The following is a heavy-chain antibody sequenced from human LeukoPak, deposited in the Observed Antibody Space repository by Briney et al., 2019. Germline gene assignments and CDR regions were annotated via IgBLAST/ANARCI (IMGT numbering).Heavy chain of an antibody. J-gene: IGHJ6*02. CDR3: ARSDILTGYYTYYYYYGMDV. CDR2: IKQDGSEK. D-gene: IGHD3-9*01. Sequence: GGSLRLSCAASGFTFSSYWMSWVRQAPGKGLEWVANIKQDGSEKYYVDSVKGRFTISRDNAKNSLYLQMNSLRAEDAAVYYCARSDILTGYYTYYYYYGMDVWGQGTTVTVSS. V-gene: IGHV3-7*01. CDR1: GFTFSSYW.